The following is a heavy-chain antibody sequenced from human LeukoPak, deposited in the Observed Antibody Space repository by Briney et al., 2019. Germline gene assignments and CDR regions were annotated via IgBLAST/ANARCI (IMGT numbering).Heavy chain of an antibody. CDR2: INHSGST. D-gene: IGHD5-18*01. CDR1: GGSFSAYY. CDR3: ARGNFGYSYGYFDY. J-gene: IGHJ4*02. Sequence: SETLSLTCAVYGGSFSAYYWSWIRQPPGKGLEWIGEINHSGSTNYNPSLKSRVTISVDTSKNQFSLKLSSVTAADTAVYYCARGNFGYSYGYFDYWGQGTLVTVSS. V-gene: IGHV4-34*01.